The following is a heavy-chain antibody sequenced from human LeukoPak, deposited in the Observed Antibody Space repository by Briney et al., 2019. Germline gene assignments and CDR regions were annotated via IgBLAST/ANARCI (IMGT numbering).Heavy chain of an antibody. J-gene: IGHJ5*02. CDR3: TRPGDYDDSTGYLNWFDP. CDR2: IRSNANSCAT. D-gene: IGHD3-22*01. CDR1: GFAFSGSA. V-gene: IGHV3-73*01. Sequence: PGGSLRLSCAASGFAFSGSAMHWVRQASGKGLEWVGRIRSNANSCATAYAASVKGRLTISRDDSKNTAYLQMNSLKTEDTAVYYCTRPGDYDDSTGYLNWFDPWGQGTLVTVSS.